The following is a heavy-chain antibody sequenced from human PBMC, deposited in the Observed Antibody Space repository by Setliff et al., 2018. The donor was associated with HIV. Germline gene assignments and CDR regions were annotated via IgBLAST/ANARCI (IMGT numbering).Heavy chain of an antibody. Sequence: ETLSLTCAVSGGSISSSNWWSWIRQPPGKGLEWIGELSPSGTTRSNPSLQSRVTISLDTSNNQFSLKLTSVTAADTAMYYCASFFVTTVTNQDYWGQGTPVTVSS. D-gene: IGHD4-17*01. V-gene: IGHV4-4*02. CDR3: ASFFVTTVTNQDY. CDR2: LSPSGTT. J-gene: IGHJ4*02. CDR1: GGSISSSNW.